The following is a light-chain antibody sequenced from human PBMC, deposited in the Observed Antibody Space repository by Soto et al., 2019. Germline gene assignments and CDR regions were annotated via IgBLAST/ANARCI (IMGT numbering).Light chain of an antibody. Sequence: QSVLTQPTSVSGSPGQSITISCTGTSSDVGAYNYVSWYQQHPGKAPKLMIYDVYDRPSGVSYRFSGSKSGNTASLTISGLQGEDEADHYCSSYTISRTYIFGTGTKVTVL. CDR1: SSDVGAYNY. J-gene: IGLJ1*01. V-gene: IGLV2-14*03. CDR2: DVY. CDR3: SSYTISRTYI.